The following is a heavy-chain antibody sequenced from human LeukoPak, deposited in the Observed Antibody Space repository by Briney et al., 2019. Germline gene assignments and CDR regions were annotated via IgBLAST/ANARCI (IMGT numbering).Heavy chain of an antibody. D-gene: IGHD1-26*01. V-gene: IGHV1-2*02. J-gene: IGHJ5*02. CDR1: GYTFTGYY. CDR2: INPNSGGT. CDR3: ARGWIVGATLSP. Sequence: APVKVSCKASGYTFTGYYMHWVRQAPGQGLEWMGWINPNSGGTNYAQKFQGRVTMTRDTSISTAYMELSRLRSDDTAVYYCARGWIVGATLSPWGQGTLVTVSS.